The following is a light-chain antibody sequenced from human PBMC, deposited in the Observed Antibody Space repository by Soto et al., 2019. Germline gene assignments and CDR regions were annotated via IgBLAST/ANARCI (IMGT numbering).Light chain of an antibody. Sequence: QSVLTQPPLASGTRGQRVTISCSGSRSNIGSNTVNWYQQLPGTAPKLLIYSNNQRPSGVPDRFSGSKSGTSASLAISGLQSEDEADYYCAAWDDSLNGVVFGGGTKVTDL. CDR2: SNN. CDR3: AAWDDSLNGVV. CDR1: RSNIGSNT. V-gene: IGLV1-44*01. J-gene: IGLJ2*01.